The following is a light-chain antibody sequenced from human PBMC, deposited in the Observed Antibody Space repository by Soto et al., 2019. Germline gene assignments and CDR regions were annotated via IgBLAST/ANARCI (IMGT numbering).Light chain of an antibody. CDR1: QSISGA. CDR2: GAS. J-gene: IGKJ1*01. V-gene: IGKV3-15*01. Sequence: EIVMTQSPATLSVSPGGRATLSCRASQSISGALAWYQQKPGQAPRLLIYGASTRATSFPARFSGSGSGTDFTLTISRLEPEDSAVFYCQQFGSSRWTFGQGTKVDIK. CDR3: QQFGSSRWT.